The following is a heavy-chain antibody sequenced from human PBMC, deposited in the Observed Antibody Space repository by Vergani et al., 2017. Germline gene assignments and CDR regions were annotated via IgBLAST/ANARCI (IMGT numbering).Heavy chain of an antibody. Sequence: QVQLVQSGAEVKKPGASVKVSCKASGYTFTGYYMHWVRQAPGQGLEWMGWINPNSGGTNYAQKFQGRVTMTRDTSISTAYMGLSRLRSDDTAVYYCPRDGRRVEMATIHYYYGMDVWGQGTTVTVSS. CDR2: INPNSGGT. J-gene: IGHJ6*02. CDR3: PRDGRRVEMATIHYYYGMDV. CDR1: GYTFTGYY. V-gene: IGHV1-2*02. D-gene: IGHD5-24*01.